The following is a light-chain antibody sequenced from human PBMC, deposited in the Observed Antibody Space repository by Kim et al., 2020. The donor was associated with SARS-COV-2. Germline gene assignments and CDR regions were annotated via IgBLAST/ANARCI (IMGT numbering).Light chain of an antibody. CDR1: QSVSGSY. CDR3: QQYGSSR. J-gene: IGKJ5*01. Sequence: SLSPGERATLSCRASQSVSGSYLAWYQQKPGQAPRLLIYGASSRATGIPDRFSGSGSGTDFTLTISRLEPEDFAVYYCQQYGSSRFGQGTRLEIK. V-gene: IGKV3-20*01. CDR2: GAS.